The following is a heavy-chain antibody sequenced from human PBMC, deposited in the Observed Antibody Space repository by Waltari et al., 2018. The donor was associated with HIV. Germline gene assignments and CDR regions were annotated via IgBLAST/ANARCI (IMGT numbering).Heavy chain of an antibody. D-gene: IGHD3-10*01. J-gene: IGHJ6*02. V-gene: IGHV3-74*01. Sequence: EVQLVESGGGLVQPGGSLRLSCSASRFTFCSYWTHRVSQAPGKGLVWVSGINRDGSTIRYADSVKGRFTISRDNAKNTLYLQMNSLRAEDTALYYCARGQYYSMDVWGQGTTVTVSS. CDR2: INRDGSTI. CDR1: RFTFCSYW. CDR3: ARGQYYSMDV.